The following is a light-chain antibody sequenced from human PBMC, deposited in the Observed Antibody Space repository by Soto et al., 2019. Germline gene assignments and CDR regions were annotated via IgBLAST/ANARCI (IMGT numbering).Light chain of an antibody. J-gene: IGKJ2*01. V-gene: IGKV3-15*01. CDR2: GAS. CDR3: QQYNNGPPYT. Sequence: EIVMTQSPATLSVSPGERATLSCRASQSISSSLAWYQQKPGQAPRLLLYGASTRATGIPARFSGSGSGTEFTLTISSLQSEDFAVYYCQQYNNGPPYTFGQGTKLEIK. CDR1: QSISSS.